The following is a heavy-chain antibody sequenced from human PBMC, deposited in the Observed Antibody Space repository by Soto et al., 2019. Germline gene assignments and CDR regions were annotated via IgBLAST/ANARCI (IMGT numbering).Heavy chain of an antibody. V-gene: IGHV3-23*01. D-gene: IGHD2-2*01. J-gene: IGHJ4*02. Sequence: SMIVACAASEFTFRDYSRILIIQIQGKGLQWVSGLYGNGGGVHYADSVKGRFTISRDNSAYSAYLQMNNLRVEDTAVYYCARPAVPSDGIWLAHDCGQRTVVTGSS. CDR2: LYGNGGGV. CDR1: EFTFRDYS. CDR3: ARPAVPSDGIWLAHD.